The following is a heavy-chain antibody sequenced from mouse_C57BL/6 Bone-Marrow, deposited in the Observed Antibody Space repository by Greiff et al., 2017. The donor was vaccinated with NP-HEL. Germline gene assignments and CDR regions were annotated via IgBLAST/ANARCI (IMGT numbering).Heavy chain of an antibody. D-gene: IGHD1-1*01. V-gene: IGHV1-26*01. Sequence: EVQLQQSGPELVKPGASVKISCKASGYTFTDYYMNWVKQSHGKSLEWIGDINPNNGGTSYNQKFKGKATLTVDKSSSTAYMELRSLTSEDSAVYYCASRGFRTTVVATDYWGQGTTLTVSS. CDR2: INPNNGGT. CDR1: GYTFTDYY. J-gene: IGHJ2*01. CDR3: ASRGFRTTVVATDY.